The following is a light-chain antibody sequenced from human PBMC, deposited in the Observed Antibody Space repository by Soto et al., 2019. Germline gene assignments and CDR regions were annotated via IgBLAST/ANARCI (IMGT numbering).Light chain of an antibody. CDR2: SAS. Sequence: DIQMTQSPSSLSASVGDRVTITCRASQTFNRYLNWYQQKPGKAPKLLISSASSLQGGVPSRFSGSGSGTDFTLTIDGLQPDDLATYFCQQSDTTPWAVCQVTKV. CDR1: QTFNRY. J-gene: IGKJ1*01. CDR3: QQSDTTPWA. V-gene: IGKV1-39*01.